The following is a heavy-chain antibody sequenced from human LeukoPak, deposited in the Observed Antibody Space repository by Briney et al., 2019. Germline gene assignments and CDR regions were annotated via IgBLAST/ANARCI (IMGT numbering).Heavy chain of an antibody. Sequence: ASVKVSCKASGYTFTSYDINWVRQATGQGLEWMGWMNPNSGNTGYAQKFQGRVTMTRNTSISTAYMELSSLRAEDTAVYYCARVAPPYYDFWSGYSFPFDYWGQGTLVTVSS. D-gene: IGHD3-3*01. CDR2: MNPNSGNT. J-gene: IGHJ4*02. CDR1: GYTFTSYD. V-gene: IGHV1-8*01. CDR3: ARVAPPYYDFWSGYSFPFDY.